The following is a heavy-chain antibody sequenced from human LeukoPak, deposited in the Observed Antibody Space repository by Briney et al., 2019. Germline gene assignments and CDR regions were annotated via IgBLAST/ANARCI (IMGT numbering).Heavy chain of an antibody. CDR1: GGSISSGDYY. CDR3: ARQGWFGESFDY. CDR2: IYYSGST. V-gene: IGHV4-61*08. Sequence: SETLSLTCTVSGGSISSGDYYWSWIRQPPGKGLEWIGYIYYSGSTNYNPSLKSRVTISVDTSKNQFSLKLSSVTAADTAVYYCARQGWFGESFDYWGQGTLVTVSS. J-gene: IGHJ4*02. D-gene: IGHD3-10*01.